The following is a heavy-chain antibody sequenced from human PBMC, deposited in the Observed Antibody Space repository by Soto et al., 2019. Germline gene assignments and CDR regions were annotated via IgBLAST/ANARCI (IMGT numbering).Heavy chain of an antibody. D-gene: IGHD3-22*01. CDR1: GYTFTSYG. J-gene: IGHJ4*02. CDR2: ISAYNGNT. V-gene: IGHV1-18*01. CDR3: ARDPRVHRAQNYDSSGTYYFDY. Sequence: ASVKVSCKASGYTFTSYGISWVRQAPGQGLEWMGWISAYNGNTNYAQKLQGRVTMTTDTSTSTAYMELRSLRSDDTAVYYCARDPRVHRAQNYDSSGTYYFDYWGQGTLVTVSS.